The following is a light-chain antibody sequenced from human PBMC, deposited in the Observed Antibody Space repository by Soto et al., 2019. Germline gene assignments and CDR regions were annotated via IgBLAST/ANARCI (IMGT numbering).Light chain of an antibody. CDR3: QQYASSPLT. V-gene: IGKV3-20*01. CDR2: GAS. CDR1: QSVRSNY. Sequence: EIGLTQSPGTLSLSSGERATLSCRASQSVRSNYLAWYQQKPGQAPRLLIYGASSRATDIPDRFGGSGSGTDFTLTISRLEPEDFAVYYCQQYASSPLTFGGGTKVEIK. J-gene: IGKJ4*01.